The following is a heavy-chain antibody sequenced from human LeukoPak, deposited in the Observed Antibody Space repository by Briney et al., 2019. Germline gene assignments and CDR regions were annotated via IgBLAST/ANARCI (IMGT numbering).Heavy chain of an antibody. Sequence: GGSLRLSCAASGFTVSSNYMSWVRQAPGKGLEWVSVIYSGGSTYYADSVKGRFTISRDNSKNTLYLQMNSLRAEDTAVYYCARFALPGYSSGSTDAFDIWGQGTMVTASS. D-gene: IGHD6-19*01. J-gene: IGHJ3*02. CDR1: GFTVSSNY. CDR3: ARFALPGYSSGSTDAFDI. CDR2: IYSGGST. V-gene: IGHV3-66*01.